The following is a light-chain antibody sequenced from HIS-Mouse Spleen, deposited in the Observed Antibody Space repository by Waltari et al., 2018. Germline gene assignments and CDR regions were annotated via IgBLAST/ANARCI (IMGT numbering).Light chain of an antibody. CDR1: SSDVGGYNY. Sequence: QSALTQPPSASGSPGQSVTISCTGTSSDVGGYNYVSWYQQHPGKAPKLLIYEVSKGPAGVPDRVSGSKSGNTASLTVSGLQAEDEADYYGSSYAGSNNFVVFGGGTKLTVL. CDR3: SSYAGSNNFVV. V-gene: IGLV2-8*01. J-gene: IGLJ2*01. CDR2: EVS.